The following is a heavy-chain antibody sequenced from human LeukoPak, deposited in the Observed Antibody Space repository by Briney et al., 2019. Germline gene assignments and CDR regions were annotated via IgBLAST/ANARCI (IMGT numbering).Heavy chain of an antibody. CDR1: GGSISSSSYY. D-gene: IGHD6-19*01. J-gene: IGHJ3*02. V-gene: IGHV4-39*07. Sequence: PSETLSLTCTVSGGSISSSSYYWGWIRQPPGKGLEWIGSIYYSGSTYYNPSLKSRVTISVDTYKNQFSLRLNSVTAADTALYYCAKDIQVSVAGTPGAFDIWGQGTMVTVSS. CDR2: IYYSGST. CDR3: AKDIQVSVAGTPGAFDI.